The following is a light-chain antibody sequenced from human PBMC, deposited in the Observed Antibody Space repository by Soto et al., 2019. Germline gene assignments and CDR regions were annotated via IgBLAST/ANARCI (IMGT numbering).Light chain of an antibody. J-gene: IGKJ5*01. CDR1: QNINNY. Sequence: DIQMTQSPSSLSASVGDRATITCQASQNINNYLNWYKQKPGRAPKLLIYDASNLEAGVPSRLRGSGSGTDFTFTISSLQPEDTATYYCQQYENIPTFGQGTRLEIK. V-gene: IGKV1-33*01. CDR2: DAS. CDR3: QQYENIPT.